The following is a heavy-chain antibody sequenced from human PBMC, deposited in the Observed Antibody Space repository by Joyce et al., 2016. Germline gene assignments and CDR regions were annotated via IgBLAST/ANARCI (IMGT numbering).Heavy chain of an antibody. Sequence: QVTLKESGPALVKPTQTLTLTCTFSGFSLNTTGMRVSWIRQPPGKALEWLARIDWDDEEFYSTSLKTRLTISKDTSKNQVVLTLTNMGPVDTATYYCARTYCSGGRCCEGGSFDPWGQGTLVTVSS. D-gene: IGHD2-15*01. V-gene: IGHV2-70*04. J-gene: IGHJ5*02. CDR2: IDWDDEE. CDR3: ARTYCSGGRCCEGGSFDP. CDR1: GFSLNTTGMR.